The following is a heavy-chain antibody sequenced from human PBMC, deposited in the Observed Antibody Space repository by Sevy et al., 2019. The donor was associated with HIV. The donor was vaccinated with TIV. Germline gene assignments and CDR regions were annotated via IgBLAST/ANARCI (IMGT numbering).Heavy chain of an antibody. CDR3: VRDRTDILTGYYYYYYYMDV. CDR2: IYSGGST. D-gene: IGHD3-9*01. Sequence: GGSLRLSCAASGFTVSSNYMSWVRQAPGKGLEWVSVIYSGGSTYYADSVKGRFTISRDNSKNTLYLQMNSLRAEDTAVYYCVRDRTDILTGYYYYYYYMDVWGKGTTVTVSS. V-gene: IGHV3-53*01. J-gene: IGHJ6*03. CDR1: GFTVSSNY.